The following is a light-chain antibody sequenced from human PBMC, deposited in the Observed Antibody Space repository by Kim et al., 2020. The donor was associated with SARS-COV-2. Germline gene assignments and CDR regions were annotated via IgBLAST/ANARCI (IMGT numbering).Light chain of an antibody. CDR2: AAS. Sequence: LSPGERATLSCRASQSVSSSFLAWYQQKPGQAPRLLIYAASSRATGIPDRFSGSGSGTDFTLTITRLEPEDFAVYYCQQYVSSHSFGQGTKLAI. J-gene: IGKJ2*03. CDR1: QSVSSSF. CDR3: QQYVSSHS. V-gene: IGKV3-20*01.